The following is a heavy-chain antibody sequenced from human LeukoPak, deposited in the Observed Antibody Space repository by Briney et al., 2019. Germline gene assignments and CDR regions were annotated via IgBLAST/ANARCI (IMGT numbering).Heavy chain of an antibody. Sequence: PGGSLRLSCAASGFTFSSYAMHWVRQAPGKGLEWVAVILYDGNNKYYADSVKGRFTISRDNAKNSLYLQMNSLRAEDTAVYYCARDRDYDFWSGYYSATYNWFDPWGRGTLVTVSS. CDR1: GFTFSSYA. CDR2: ILYDGNNK. D-gene: IGHD3-3*01. V-gene: IGHV3-30-3*01. CDR3: ARDRDYDFWSGYYSATYNWFDP. J-gene: IGHJ5*02.